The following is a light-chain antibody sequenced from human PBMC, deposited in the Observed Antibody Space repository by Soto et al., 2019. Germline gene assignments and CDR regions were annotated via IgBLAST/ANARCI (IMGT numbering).Light chain of an antibody. J-gene: IGLJ1*01. CDR1: SSDVGSYNL. CDR3: CSYAGSSTNV. CDR2: EGS. V-gene: IGLV2-23*01. Sequence: QLVLTQPASVSGSPGQSITISCTGTSSDVGSYNLVSWYQQHPGKAPKLMIYEGSKRPSGVSNRFSGSKSGNTASLTIAGRQAEDEADYYCCSYAGSSTNVFGTGTKLTVL.